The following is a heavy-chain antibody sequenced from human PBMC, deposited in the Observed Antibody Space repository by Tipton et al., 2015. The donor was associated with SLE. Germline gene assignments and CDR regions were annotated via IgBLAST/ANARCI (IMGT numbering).Heavy chain of an antibody. D-gene: IGHD3-10*01. V-gene: IGHV4-61*09. Sequence: TLSLTCTVSGGSISSGSYYWSWIRQPAGKGLEWIGYIYTSGSTNYNPSLKSRVTISVDTSKNQFSLKLSSVTAADTAVYYCVGGFGDFDFWGQGTLVTVSS. J-gene: IGHJ4*02. CDR1: GGSISSGSYY. CDR3: VGGFGDFDF. CDR2: IYTSGST.